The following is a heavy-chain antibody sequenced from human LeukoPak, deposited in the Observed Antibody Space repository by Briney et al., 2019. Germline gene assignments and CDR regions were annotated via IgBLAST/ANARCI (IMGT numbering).Heavy chain of an antibody. Sequence: PGRSLRLSCAASGFTFSSYAMPWVRQAPGQGLEWMGWINPNSGGTNYAQKFQGRVTMTRDTSISTAYMELSRLRSDHTAVYYCAVVAATSVSGWFDPWGKGTLVTVSS. J-gene: IGHJ5*02. V-gene: IGHV1-2*02. CDR3: AVVAATSVSGWFDP. CDR2: INPNSGGT. D-gene: IGHD2-15*01. CDR1: GFTFSSYA.